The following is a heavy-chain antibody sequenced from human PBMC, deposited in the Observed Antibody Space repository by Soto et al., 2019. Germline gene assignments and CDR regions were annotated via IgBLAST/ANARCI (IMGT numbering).Heavy chain of an antibody. V-gene: IGHV1-69*01. Sequence: QVQLVQSGAEVKKPGSSVKVSCKASGGTFSSYAISWVRLAPGQGLEWMGGIIPIFGTANYAQKFQGRVTFTADESTSTAYMELSSLRSEDTAVYYCARDATMVRGVISALSWFDPWGQGTLVTVSS. D-gene: IGHD3-10*01. J-gene: IGHJ5*02. CDR1: GGTFSSYA. CDR2: IIPIFGTA. CDR3: ARDATMVRGVISALSWFDP.